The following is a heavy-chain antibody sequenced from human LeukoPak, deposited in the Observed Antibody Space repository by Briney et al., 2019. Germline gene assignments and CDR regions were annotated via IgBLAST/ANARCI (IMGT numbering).Heavy chain of an antibody. CDR3: ARRKSGSWNWFDP. CDR1: GYSISSGYY. V-gene: IGHV4-38-2*01. J-gene: IGHJ5*02. CDR2: ISHSGST. D-gene: IGHD2-15*01. Sequence: SETLSLTCAVSGYSISSGYYWGWIRQPPGKGLEWIGCISHSGSTYYNLALKSRVTKSVDTSKNQFSLKLSSVTAADTAVYYYARRKSGSWNWFDPWGQGTLVTVSS.